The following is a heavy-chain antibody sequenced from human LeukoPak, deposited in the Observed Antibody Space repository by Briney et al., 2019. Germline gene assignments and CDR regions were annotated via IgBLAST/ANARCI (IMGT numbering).Heavy chain of an antibody. J-gene: IGHJ6*02. CDR2: IWYDGSNK. V-gene: IGHV3-33*01. CDR3: ARDHVRMFPGSYYRNYYYYYGMDV. CDR1: GFTFSSYG. D-gene: IGHD3-10*01. Sequence: AGGSLRLSCAASGFTFSSYGMHWVRQAPGKGLEWVAVIWYDGSNKYYADSVKGRFTISRDNSKNTLYLQMNSLRAEDTAVYYCARDHVRMFPGSYYRNYYYYYGMDVWGQGTTVTVSS.